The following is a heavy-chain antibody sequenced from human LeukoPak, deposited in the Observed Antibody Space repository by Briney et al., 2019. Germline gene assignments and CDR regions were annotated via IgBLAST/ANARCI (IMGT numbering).Heavy chain of an antibody. D-gene: IGHD4-11*01. J-gene: IGHJ4*02. Sequence: PRGSLRLSCAASGFTFTDYHMSWIRQTPGKGLEWVSYISGSDTTIYYTDSVKGRFTISRDNAKNSLYLQMNSLRAEDTAVYYCARGKDNSHYYFDYWGQGTLVTVSS. CDR2: ISGSDTTI. CDR3: ARGKDNSHYYFDY. V-gene: IGHV3-11*04. CDR1: GFTFTDYH.